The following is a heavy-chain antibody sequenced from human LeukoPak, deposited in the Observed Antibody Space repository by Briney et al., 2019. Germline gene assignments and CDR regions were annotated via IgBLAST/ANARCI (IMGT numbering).Heavy chain of an antibody. V-gene: IGHV4-34*01. Sequence: SETLSLTCAVYGGSFSGYYWSWIRQPPGKGLEWIGEINHSGSTNYDPSLKSRVTISVDTSKNQFSLKLSSVTAADTAVYYCATRSGWYVNYWFDPWGQGTLVTVSS. CDR2: INHSGST. J-gene: IGHJ5*02. CDR3: ATRSGWYVNYWFDP. D-gene: IGHD6-19*01. CDR1: GGSFSGYY.